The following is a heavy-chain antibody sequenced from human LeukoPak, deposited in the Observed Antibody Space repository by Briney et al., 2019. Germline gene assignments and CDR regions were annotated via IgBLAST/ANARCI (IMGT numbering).Heavy chain of an antibody. CDR1: GGSISNGTSY. Sequence: SETLSLTCTVSGGSISNGTSYWTWIRQPAGKSLEWLGRIYSSGSTNYNPSLKSRVAISLDKSSNHFSLRLTSVTAADTAMYFCVREEMPGKFDYWGQGILVTVSS. D-gene: IGHD1-26*01. V-gene: IGHV4-61*02. J-gene: IGHJ4*02. CDR2: IYSSGST. CDR3: VREEMPGKFDY.